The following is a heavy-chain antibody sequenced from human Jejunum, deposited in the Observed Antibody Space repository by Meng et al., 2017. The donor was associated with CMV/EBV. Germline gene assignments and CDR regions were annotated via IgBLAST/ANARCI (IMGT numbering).Heavy chain of an antibody. CDR1: GFTLTNYE. V-gene: IGHV3-21*01. CDR3: ARAIDYGDPNWFDP. J-gene: IGHJ5*02. D-gene: IGHD4-17*01. Sequence: GFTLTNYEMNWVRQAPGKGLEWLSYISGSSTYIYHADSVKGRFTISRDNAKNSVYLQMNRLRAEDTAVYYCARAIDYGDPNWFDPWGQGTLVTVSS. CDR2: ISGSSTYI.